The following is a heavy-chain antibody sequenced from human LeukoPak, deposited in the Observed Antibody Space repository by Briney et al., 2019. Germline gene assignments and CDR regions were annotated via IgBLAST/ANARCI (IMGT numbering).Heavy chain of an antibody. D-gene: IGHD3-22*01. V-gene: IGHV4-38-2*01. J-gene: IGHJ4*02. Sequence: PSETLSLTCAVSGYSISSGYYWGWIRQPPGKGLGWIGSIYHSGSTYYNPSLKSRVTISVDTSKNQFSLKLSSVTAADTAVYYCASRYYNSSGYYQFDYWGQGTLVTVSS. CDR2: IYHSGST. CDR3: ASRYYNSSGYYQFDY. CDR1: GYSISSGYY.